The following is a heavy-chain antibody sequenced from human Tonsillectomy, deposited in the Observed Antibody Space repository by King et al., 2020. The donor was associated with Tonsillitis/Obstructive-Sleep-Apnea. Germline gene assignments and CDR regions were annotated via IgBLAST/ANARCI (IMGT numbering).Heavy chain of an antibody. Sequence: TLKESGPVLVKPTETLTLTCTVSGFSLSNARMGVSWIRQPPGKALEWLVHIFSNDEKSYSTSLKSRRTISKGPSKSQVVISMTNMDPADTATYYCARTPRYCSSTSCYTSSPDYWGQGTLVTVSS. V-gene: IGHV2-26*01. J-gene: IGHJ4*02. CDR3: ARTPRYCSSTSCYTSSPDY. CDR2: IFSNDEK. D-gene: IGHD2-2*02. CDR1: GFSLSNARMG.